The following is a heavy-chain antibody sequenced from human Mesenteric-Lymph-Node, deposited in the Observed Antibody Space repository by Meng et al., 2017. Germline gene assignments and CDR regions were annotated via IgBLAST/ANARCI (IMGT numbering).Heavy chain of an antibody. CDR1: GFTLNNYA. CDR2: IGLDRIT. D-gene: IGHD3-22*01. Sequence: GESLKISCAASGFTLNNYAMAWLRQAPGKGLEWVSAIGLDRITHHSDSVKGRFTISRDYSGSPLYLQMDSLRAEDTAVYYCSGYHYDSNNFYGLDDWGQGTTVTVSS. J-gene: IGHJ6*02. V-gene: IGHV3-23*01. CDR3: SGYHYDSNNFYGLDD.